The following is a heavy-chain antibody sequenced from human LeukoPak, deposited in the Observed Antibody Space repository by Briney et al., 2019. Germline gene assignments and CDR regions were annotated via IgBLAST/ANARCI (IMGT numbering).Heavy chain of an antibody. J-gene: IGHJ6*02. CDR3: ARDEPDIVATSRSVRYYGMDV. Sequence: GRSLRLSCAASGFTFSSYGMHWVRQAPGKGLEWVAVIWYDGSNKYYADSVKGRFTISRDNSKNTLYLQMNSLRAEDTAVYYYARDEPDIVATSRSVRYYGMDVWGQGTTVTVSS. D-gene: IGHD5-12*01. V-gene: IGHV3-33*01. CDR2: IWYDGSNK. CDR1: GFTFSSYG.